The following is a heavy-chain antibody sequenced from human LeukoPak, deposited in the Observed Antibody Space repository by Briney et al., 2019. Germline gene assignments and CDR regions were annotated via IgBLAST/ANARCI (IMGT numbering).Heavy chain of an antibody. CDR2: ISWNSGSI. Sequence: PGRSLRLSCAASGFTFDDYAMHWVRQAPGKGLEWVSGISWNSGSIGYADSVKGRFTISRDNAKNSLYLQMNSLRAEDTALYYCAKDLRGIVVASEFDYWGQGTLVTVSS. D-gene: IGHD3-22*01. CDR3: AKDLRGIVVASEFDY. J-gene: IGHJ4*02. V-gene: IGHV3-9*01. CDR1: GFTFDDYA.